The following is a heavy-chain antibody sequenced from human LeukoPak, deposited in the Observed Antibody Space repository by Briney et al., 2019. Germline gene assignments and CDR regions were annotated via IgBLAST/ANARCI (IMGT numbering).Heavy chain of an antibody. CDR1: GFTFSDYY. CDR2: ISSSGSSI. D-gene: IGHD3-9*01. V-gene: IGHV3-11*01. Sequence: GGSLRLSCAASGFTFSDYYMSWIRQAPGKGLEWVSYISSSGSSIFYADPVKGRFTISRDNAKNSLFLQMSSLRAEDAAVYYCARVDILSGRTIDYWGQGTLVTVSS. J-gene: IGHJ4*02. CDR3: ARVDILSGRTIDY.